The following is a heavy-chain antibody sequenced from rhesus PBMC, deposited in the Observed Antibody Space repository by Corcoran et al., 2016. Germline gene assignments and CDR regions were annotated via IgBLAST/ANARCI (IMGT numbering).Heavy chain of an antibody. CDR2: IGGSSEST. CDR3: ARVEWAAAGLDY. V-gene: IGHV4-165*01. Sequence: QVQLEASGPGLVTPSETLSLTCAVSGGCISGSYWNCISQPPGKGLEWIGYIGGSSESTTYNPSLKSRVTISTDTSKNQLSLRLSSVTAADTAVYYCARVEWAAAGLDYWGQGVLVTVSS. D-gene: IGHD6-31*01. J-gene: IGHJ4*01. CDR1: GGCISGSY.